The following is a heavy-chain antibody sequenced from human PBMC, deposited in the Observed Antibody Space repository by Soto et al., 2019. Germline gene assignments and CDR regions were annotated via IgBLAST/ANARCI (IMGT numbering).Heavy chain of an antibody. Sequence: QVQLVESGGGVVQPGRSLRLSCAASGFTFSSYAMQWVRQAPGKGLEWVAVISYDGSNKYYADSVKGRFTISRDNSKNTLYLQMNSLRAEDTAVYYCAGSRARDAFDIWGQGTMVTVSS. CDR1: GFTFSSYA. CDR3: AGSRARDAFDI. J-gene: IGHJ3*02. V-gene: IGHV3-30-3*01. CDR2: ISYDGSNK.